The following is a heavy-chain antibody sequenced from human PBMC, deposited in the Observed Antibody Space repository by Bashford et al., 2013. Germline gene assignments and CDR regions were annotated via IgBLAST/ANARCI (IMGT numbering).Heavy chain of an antibody. J-gene: IGHJ4*02. D-gene: IGHD3-16*01. CDR3: AKGPYDYVSLFDY. Sequence: VRQAPGKGLVWVSRVNSDGSRIGYADSVKGRFIISRDNAKNTLSLQMNSLRAEDTAVYYCAKGPYDYVSLFDYWGQGTLVTVSS. CDR2: VNSDGSRI. V-gene: IGHV3-74*01.